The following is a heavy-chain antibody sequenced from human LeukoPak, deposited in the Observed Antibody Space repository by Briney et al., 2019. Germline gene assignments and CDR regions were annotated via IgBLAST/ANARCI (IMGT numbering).Heavy chain of an antibody. J-gene: IGHJ4*02. CDR2: IYYSGST. Sequence: SETLSLTCTVSGGSISSYYWSWIRQPPGKGLEWIGYIYYSGSTNYNPSLKSRVTISVDTSKNQFSLKLSSVTTADTAVYYCARVRSYDILTGYFDYWGQGTLVTVSS. CDR3: ARVRSYDILTGYFDY. V-gene: IGHV4-59*01. CDR1: GGSISSYY. D-gene: IGHD3-9*01.